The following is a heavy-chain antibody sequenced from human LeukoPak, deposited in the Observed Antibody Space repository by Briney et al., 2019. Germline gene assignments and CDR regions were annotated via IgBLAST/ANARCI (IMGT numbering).Heavy chain of an antibody. CDR3: ARGVLVLDGERNAD. CDR1: AYTFRSRG. CDR2: ISANNGTT. V-gene: IGHV1-18*01. D-gene: IGHD1-1*01. Sequence: ASVKVSCKASAYTFRSRGVTWVRQAPGQGLEWMGWISANNGTTNYAQKFQGRVTMVTDRSTDTAYMELRSLKYDDTAVYYCARGVLVLDGERNADWGQGTLVTVSS. J-gene: IGHJ4*02.